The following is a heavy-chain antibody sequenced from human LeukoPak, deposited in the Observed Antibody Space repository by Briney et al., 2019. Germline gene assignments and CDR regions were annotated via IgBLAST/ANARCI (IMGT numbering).Heavy chain of an antibody. CDR2: ISFDGSNK. CDR1: GFTFDNYA. Sequence: GRSLRLSCAASGFTFDNYAIHWVRQAPGKGLQWVAVISFDGSNKYYADSVKGRFTISRDNSKYTLYLQMNSLRAEDTAVYYCARTLGDYYGSGTYYSTLASWGQGTLVTVSS. CDR3: ARTLGDYYGSGTYYSTLAS. D-gene: IGHD3-10*01. J-gene: IGHJ4*02. V-gene: IGHV3-30*01.